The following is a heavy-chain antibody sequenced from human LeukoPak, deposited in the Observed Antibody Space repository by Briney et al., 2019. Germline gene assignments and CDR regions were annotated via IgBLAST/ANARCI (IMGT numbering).Heavy chain of an antibody. Sequence: SETLSLTCTVSGGSISSDNYYWGWIRRPPGKGLEWIGSIHYTGNTYDNPSLKSRVTISVDTSRNQVSLKLTSVTAADTAVYYCARLLYDGNGFYYFDCWGQGTLVTVS. J-gene: IGHJ4*02. D-gene: IGHD3-22*01. CDR1: GGSISSDNYY. CDR2: IHYTGNT. V-gene: IGHV4-39*01. CDR3: ARLLYDGNGFYYFDC.